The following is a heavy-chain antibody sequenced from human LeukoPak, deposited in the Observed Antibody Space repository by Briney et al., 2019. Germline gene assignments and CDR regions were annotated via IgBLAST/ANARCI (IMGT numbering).Heavy chain of an antibody. V-gene: IGHV1-2*02. J-gene: IGHJ3*02. D-gene: IGHD3-10*01. CDR1: GYTFTGYY. Sequence: ASVKVSCKASGYTFTGYYIHWARQAPGQGLEWMGWINPNSGGTNYAQKFQGRVTMTRDTSISTAYMELSRLRSDDTAVYYCARDKEHVLLWFGELYGAFDIWGQGTMVTVSS. CDR2: INPNSGGT. CDR3: ARDKEHVLLWFGELYGAFDI.